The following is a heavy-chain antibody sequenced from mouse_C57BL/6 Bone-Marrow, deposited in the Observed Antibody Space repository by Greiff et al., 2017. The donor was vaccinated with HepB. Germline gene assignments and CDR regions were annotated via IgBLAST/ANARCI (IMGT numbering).Heavy chain of an antibody. CDR2: IDPEDGET. Sequence: EVKVVESGAELVKPGASVKLSCTASGFNIKDYYMHWVKQRTEQGLEWIGRIDPEDGETKYAPKFQGKATITADTSSNTAYLQLSSLTSEDTAVYYCAFTTVVPYWYFDVWGTGTTVTVSS. V-gene: IGHV14-2*01. CDR3: AFTTVVPYWYFDV. CDR1: GFNIKDYY. J-gene: IGHJ1*03. D-gene: IGHD1-1*01.